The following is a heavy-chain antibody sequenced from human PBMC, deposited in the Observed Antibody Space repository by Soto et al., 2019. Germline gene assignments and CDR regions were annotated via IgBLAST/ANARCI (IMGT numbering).Heavy chain of an antibody. Sequence: PWESLSLTCTVSGVSVTSYTWSWVRQPAKKGLEWVWRVFSSVSATYSPSLKSPVRISMDTLENRISMMLDYVTAADEGVYYCTRDGLTTGDTWGQGTLLTVSS. J-gene: IGHJ4*02. V-gene: IGHV4-4*07. CDR1: GVSVTSYT. CDR3: TRDGLTTGDT. D-gene: IGHD2-21*02. CDR2: VFSSVSA.